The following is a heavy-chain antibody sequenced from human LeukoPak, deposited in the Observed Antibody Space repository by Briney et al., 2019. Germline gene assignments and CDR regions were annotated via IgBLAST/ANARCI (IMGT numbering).Heavy chain of an antibody. CDR3: AREFPPYCSGGSCYPLDY. D-gene: IGHD2-15*01. Sequence: ASVKVSCKASGYTFTSYGISWVRQAPGQGLEWMGWISAYNGNTNYAQKLQGRVTMTTDTSTSTAYMELRSLRSDDTAVYYCAREFPPYCSGGSCYPLDYWGQGTLVTVSS. CDR1: GYTFTSYG. J-gene: IGHJ4*02. CDR2: ISAYNGNT. V-gene: IGHV1-18*01.